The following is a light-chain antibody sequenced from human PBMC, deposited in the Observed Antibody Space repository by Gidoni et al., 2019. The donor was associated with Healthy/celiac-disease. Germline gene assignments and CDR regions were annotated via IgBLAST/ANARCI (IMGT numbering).Light chain of an antibody. Sequence: EIVLTQSPGTLSLSPVERATLSCRASQSVSSSYLAWYQQKPGQAPRLLIYGASSMATGIPDRFSGSGSGTDFTLTISRLEPEDFAVYYCQQYGSSPPIFTFXPXTKVDIK. CDR2: GAS. J-gene: IGKJ3*01. CDR1: QSVSSSY. V-gene: IGKV3-20*01. CDR3: QQYGSSPPIFT.